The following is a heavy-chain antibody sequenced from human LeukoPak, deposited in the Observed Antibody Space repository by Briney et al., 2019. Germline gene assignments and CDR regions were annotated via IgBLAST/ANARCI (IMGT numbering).Heavy chain of an antibody. Sequence: GGSLRLSCAASGFTFSDYYMSWLRQAQGKGLEWGSYISSSGGIIYYADSVEGRFTISRDNAKNSLYLQMNSLRAKDTAVYYCAREPNSGSYPFDYWGQGTLVTVSS. J-gene: IGHJ4*02. V-gene: IGHV3-11*04. CDR1: GFTFSDYY. CDR3: AREPNSGSYPFDY. D-gene: IGHD1-26*01. CDR2: ISSSGGII.